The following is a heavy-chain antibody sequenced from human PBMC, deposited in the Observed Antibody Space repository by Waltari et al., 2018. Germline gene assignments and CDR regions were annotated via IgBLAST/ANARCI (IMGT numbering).Heavy chain of an antibody. V-gene: IGHV3-7*01. CDR2: INYDGSQK. Sequence: EVQLVESGGGLVQPGGSLILSCGASGITFSRYCMSGVRQTPGKGLEWVANINYDGSQKYYADSVKGRFTISRDNAKNSLYLQMNSLRVEDTAVYYCAKSRGFEYWGQGTLITVSS. J-gene: IGHJ4*02. D-gene: IGHD2-2*01. CDR1: GITFSRYC. CDR3: AKSRGFEY.